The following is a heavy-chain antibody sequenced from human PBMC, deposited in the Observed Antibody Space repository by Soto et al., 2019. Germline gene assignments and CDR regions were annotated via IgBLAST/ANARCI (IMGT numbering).Heavy chain of an antibody. CDR1: GGTFSSYA. Sequence: QVQLVQSGAEVKKPGSSVKVSCKASGGTFSSYAISWVRQAPGQGLEWMGGIIPIFGTANYAQKFQGGVTITADESTSTAYMELSSLRSEDTAVYYCASSGWYYYDSSGYYRYWYFDLWGRGTLVTVSS. CDR3: ASSGWYYYDSSGYYRYWYFDL. D-gene: IGHD3-22*01. V-gene: IGHV1-69*12. J-gene: IGHJ2*01. CDR2: IIPIFGTA.